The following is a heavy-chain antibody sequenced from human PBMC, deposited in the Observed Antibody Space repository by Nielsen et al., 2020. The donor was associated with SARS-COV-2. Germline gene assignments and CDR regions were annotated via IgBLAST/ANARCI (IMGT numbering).Heavy chain of an antibody. CDR2: INHSGST. V-gene: IGHV4-34*01. Sequence: SETLSLTCTVSGGSISSYYWSWIRQPPGKGLEWIGEINHSGSTNYNPSLKSRVTISVDTSKNQFSLKLSSVTAADTAVYYCARLSSGSGYFSSFDYWGQGTLVTVSS. CDR1: GGSISSYY. D-gene: IGHD3-22*01. CDR3: ARLSSGSGYFSSFDY. J-gene: IGHJ4*02.